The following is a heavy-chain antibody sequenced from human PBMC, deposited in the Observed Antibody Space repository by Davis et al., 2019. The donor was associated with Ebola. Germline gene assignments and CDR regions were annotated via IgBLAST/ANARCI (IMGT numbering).Heavy chain of an antibody. D-gene: IGHD2-15*01. CDR2: IYSDGNT. CDR1: GFTFSRYW. V-gene: IGHV3-66*04. Sequence: GESLKISCAASGFTFSRYWMHWVRQAPGKGLEWVSVIYSDGNTDYADSVKGRFILSRDNSENTMYLQMNSLRAEDTAVYHCARHALSLGGRDFDYWGQGTLVAVSS. J-gene: IGHJ4*02. CDR3: ARHALSLGGRDFDY.